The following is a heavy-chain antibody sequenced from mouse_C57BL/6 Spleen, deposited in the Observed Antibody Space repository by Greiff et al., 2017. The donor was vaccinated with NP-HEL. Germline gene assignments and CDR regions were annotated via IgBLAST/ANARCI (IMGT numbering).Heavy chain of an antibody. Sequence: VQLQQSGAELVRPGASVTLSCKASGYTFTDYEMHWVKQTPVHGLEWIGAIDPETGGTAYNQKFKGKAILTADKSSSTAYMELRSLTSEDSAVYYCTRIYDGTGAYWGQGTLVTVSA. V-gene: IGHV1-15*01. J-gene: IGHJ3*01. CDR3: TRIYDGTGAY. D-gene: IGHD2-3*01. CDR2: IDPETGGT. CDR1: GYTFTDYE.